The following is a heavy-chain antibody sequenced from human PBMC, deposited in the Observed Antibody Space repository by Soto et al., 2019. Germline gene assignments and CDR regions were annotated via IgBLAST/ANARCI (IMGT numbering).Heavy chain of an antibody. CDR2: ISSSSSYT. CDR3: ARPNWNDGWYYFDY. D-gene: IGHD1-1*01. V-gene: IGHV3-11*06. CDR1: GFTFSDYY. Sequence: GGSLRLSCAASGFTFSDYYMSWIRQAPGKGLEWVSYISSSSSYTNYADSVKGRFTISRDNAKNSLYLQMNSLRAEDTAVYYCARPNWNDGWYYFDYWGQGTLVTVSS. J-gene: IGHJ4*02.